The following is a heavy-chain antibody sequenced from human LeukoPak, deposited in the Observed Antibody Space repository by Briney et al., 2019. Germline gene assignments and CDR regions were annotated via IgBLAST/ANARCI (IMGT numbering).Heavy chain of an antibody. V-gene: IGHV1-2*02. CDR3: ARDLDWNPEEYFDY. Sequence: AASVKVSCKASGYTFTGYYMHWVRQAPGQGLEWMGWINPNSGGTNYAQKFQGRVTMTRDTSISTAYMELSRLRSDDTAVYYCARDLDWNPEEYFDYWGQGTLVTVSS. CDR2: INPNSGGT. J-gene: IGHJ4*02. CDR1: GYTFTGYY. D-gene: IGHD1-1*01.